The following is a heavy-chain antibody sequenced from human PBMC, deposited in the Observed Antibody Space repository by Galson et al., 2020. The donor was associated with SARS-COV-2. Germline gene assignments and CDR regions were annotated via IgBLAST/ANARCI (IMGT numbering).Heavy chain of an antibody. J-gene: IGHJ4*02. CDR1: GGTFSSYA. CDR3: ASARSGWYDTYYFDY. V-gene: IGHV1-69*01. D-gene: IGHD6-19*01. Sequence: KISCKASGGTFSSYAIRWVRQAPGQGLEWMGGIIPIFGTANYAQKFQGRVTITADESTSTAYMELSSLRSEDTAVYYCASARSGWYDTYYFDYWGQGTLVTVSS. CDR2: IIPIFGTA.